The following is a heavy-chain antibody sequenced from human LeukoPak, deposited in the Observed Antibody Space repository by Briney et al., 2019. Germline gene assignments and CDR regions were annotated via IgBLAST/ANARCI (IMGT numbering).Heavy chain of an antibody. CDR2: FSGSGDST. J-gene: IGHJ4*02. D-gene: IGHD1-26*01. V-gene: IGHV3-23*01. CDR1: GFTFRTYA. Sequence: GGSLRLSCAASGFTFRTYAMSWVRQAPGKGLGWVSGFSGSGDSTYYADSVKGRFTISRDNSKNTLYLQINSLRAEDAAVYYCVKGGIVGTSGLFDYWGQGTLVTVSS. CDR3: VKGGIVGTSGLFDY.